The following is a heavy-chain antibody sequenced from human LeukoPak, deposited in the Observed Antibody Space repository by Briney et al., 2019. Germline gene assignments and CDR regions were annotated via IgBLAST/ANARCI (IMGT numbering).Heavy chain of an antibody. Sequence: PSETLSLTCTVSGGSISSSSYYWGWIRQPPGKGLEWIGSIYYSGNTYYNPSLKSRVTMSVDTSKNQFSLKLSSVTAADTAVYYCARGPTTVTRAFDYWGQGTLVTVSS. V-gene: IGHV4-39*07. CDR1: GGSISSSSYY. D-gene: IGHD4-17*01. CDR2: IYYSGNT. CDR3: ARGPTTVTRAFDY. J-gene: IGHJ4*02.